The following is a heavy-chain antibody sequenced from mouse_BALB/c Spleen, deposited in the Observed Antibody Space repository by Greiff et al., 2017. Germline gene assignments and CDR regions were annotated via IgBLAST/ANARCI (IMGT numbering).Heavy chain of an antibody. J-gene: IGHJ3*01. Sequence: VQLKESGGGLVQPGGSRKLSCAASGFTFSSFGMHWVRQAPEKGLEWVAYISSGSSTIYYAGTVKGRFTISRDNRKNTLFLQMTSLRSEDTAMYYCARSDYWGQGTLVTVSA. CDR2: ISSGSSTI. CDR3: ARSDY. CDR1: GFTFSSFG. V-gene: IGHV5-17*02.